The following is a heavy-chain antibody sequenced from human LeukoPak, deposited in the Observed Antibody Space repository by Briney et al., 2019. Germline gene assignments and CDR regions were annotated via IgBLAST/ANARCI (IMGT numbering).Heavy chain of an antibody. D-gene: IGHD6-19*01. Sequence: SETLSLTCAVYGGSFSDYYWSWIRQPPGKGLAWIGEINHSGTTNYNPSLKSRVTMSVDTSNNQFSLKLSSVTAADTAVFYCATSAWVAGPWLDPWGQGTLVTVSS. V-gene: IGHV4-34*01. CDR2: INHSGTT. J-gene: IGHJ5*02. CDR1: GGSFSDYY. CDR3: ATSAWVAGPWLDP.